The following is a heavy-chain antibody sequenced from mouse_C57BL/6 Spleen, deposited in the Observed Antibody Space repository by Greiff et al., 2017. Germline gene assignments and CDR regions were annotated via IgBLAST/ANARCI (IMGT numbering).Heavy chain of an antibody. CDR3: TTGGTY. CDR2: IDPENGDT. D-gene: IGHD1-1*02. V-gene: IGHV14-4*01. CDR1: GFNIKDDY. Sequence: EVNVVESGAELVRPGASVKLSCTASGFNIKDDYMHWVKQRPEQGLEWIGWIDPENGDTEYASKFQGKATITADTSSNTAYLQLSSLTSEDTAVYYCTTGGTYWGQGTLVTVSA. J-gene: IGHJ3*01.